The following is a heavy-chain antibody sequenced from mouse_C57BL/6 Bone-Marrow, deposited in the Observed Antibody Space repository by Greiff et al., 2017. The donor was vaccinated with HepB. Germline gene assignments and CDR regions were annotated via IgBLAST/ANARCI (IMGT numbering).Heavy chain of an antibody. CDR1: GFNIKDDY. Sequence: VQLQQPGAELVRPGASVKLSCTASGFNIKDDYMHWVKQRPEQGLEWIGWIDPENGDTEYASKFQGKATLTADTSSNTAYLQLSSLTSEDTAVYYCTFYYYGSSYYCAMDYWGQGTSVTVSS. J-gene: IGHJ4*01. D-gene: IGHD1-1*01. CDR3: TFYYYGSSYYCAMDY. CDR2: IDPENGDT. V-gene: IGHV14-4*01.